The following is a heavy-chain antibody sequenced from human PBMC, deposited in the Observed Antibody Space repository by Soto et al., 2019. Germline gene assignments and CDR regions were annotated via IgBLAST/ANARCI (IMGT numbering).Heavy chain of an antibody. CDR2: INADNGHT. Sequence: QVQLVQSGAEVKKPGASVKVSCKASGYTFNRYGIIWVRLAPGKGLELMGWINADNGHTDHAQKVQGRVTMTTETSTNTDNIELKCLTFHDTAVYFCARTSPYCSGGTCYGFDPWGQGTLVTVSS. D-gene: IGHD2-15*01. J-gene: IGHJ5*02. V-gene: IGHV1-18*01. CDR3: ARTSPYCSGGTCYGFDP. CDR1: GYTFNRYG.